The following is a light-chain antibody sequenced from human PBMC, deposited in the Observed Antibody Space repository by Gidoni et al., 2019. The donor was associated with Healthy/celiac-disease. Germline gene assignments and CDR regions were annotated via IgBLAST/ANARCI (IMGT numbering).Light chain of an antibody. CDR1: QSISSY. CDR2: AAC. J-gene: IGKJ4*01. Sequence: DIRMTQSPSSLSASVGDSVTITCRASQSISSYLNWYQQKPGKAPKRLIYAACSLQSGLPSRFSGSGSGTDFTLTISSLQPEDFATDYCQQSYSTLGLTFGGGTKVEIK. V-gene: IGKV1-39*01. CDR3: QQSYSTLGLT.